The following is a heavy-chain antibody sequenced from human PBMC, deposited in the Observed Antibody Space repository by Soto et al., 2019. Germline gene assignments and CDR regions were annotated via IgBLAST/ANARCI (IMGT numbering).Heavy chain of an antibody. D-gene: IGHD7-27*01. CDR3: ARVSSGYFDY. CDR2: MYNTGST. J-gene: IGHJ4*02. V-gene: IGHV4-59*01. CDR1: GGSISGYY. Sequence: TSETLSLTCTVSGGSISGYYWSWIRQPPGKGLEWIGYMYNTGSTVYNPSFKSRVTISVDTSKNQFSLKLNSVTAADTAVYYCARVSSGYFDYWGQGTLVTVSS.